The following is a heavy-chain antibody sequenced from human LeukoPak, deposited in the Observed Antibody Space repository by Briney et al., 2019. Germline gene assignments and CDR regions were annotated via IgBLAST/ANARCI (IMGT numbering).Heavy chain of an antibody. CDR3: ARGFRSVTTWGYFDY. CDR2: IYSGGGT. CDR1: GFTISTNY. D-gene: IGHD4-17*01. V-gene: IGHV3-66*01. J-gene: IGHJ4*02. Sequence: HPGGSQRLSCAASGFTISTNYMSWVRQAPGKGLEWVSLIYSGGGTYYADSVKGRFTISRDNSRNTLSLQMNSLRVDDTAVYYCARGFRSVTTWGYFDYWGQGALVTVSS.